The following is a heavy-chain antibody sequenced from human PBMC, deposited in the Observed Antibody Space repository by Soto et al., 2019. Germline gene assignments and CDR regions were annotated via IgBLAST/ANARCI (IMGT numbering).Heavy chain of an antibody. D-gene: IGHD3-22*01. V-gene: IGHV3-30-3*01. J-gene: IGHJ4*02. CDR1: GFTFSSYA. CDR3: ARDWGYYYDSSGSSFDY. Sequence: QVQLVESGGGVVQPGRSPRLSCAASGFTFSSYAMHWVRQAPGKGLEWVAVISYDGSNKYYADSVKGRFTISRDNSKNTLYLQMNSLRAEDTAVYYCARDWGYYYDSSGSSFDYWGQGTLVTVSS. CDR2: ISYDGSNK.